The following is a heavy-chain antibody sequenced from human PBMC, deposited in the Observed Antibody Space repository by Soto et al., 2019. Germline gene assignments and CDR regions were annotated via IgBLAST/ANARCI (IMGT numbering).Heavy chain of an antibody. CDR1: GGSISSSNW. Sequence: SETLSLTCAVSGGSISSSNWWSWVRQPPGKGLEWIGEIYHSGSTNYNPSLKSRVTISVDKSKNQFSLKLSSVTAADTAVYYCARDECSSTSCSDWYFDLWGRGTLVTVSS. CDR2: IYHSGST. D-gene: IGHD2-2*01. J-gene: IGHJ2*01. CDR3: ARDECSSTSCSDWYFDL. V-gene: IGHV4-4*02.